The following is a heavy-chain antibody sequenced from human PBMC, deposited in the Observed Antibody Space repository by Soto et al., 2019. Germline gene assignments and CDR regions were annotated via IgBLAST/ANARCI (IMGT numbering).Heavy chain of an antibody. V-gene: IGHV4-39*01. CDR3: ARHEVSGWYLY. CDR2: IYYSGST. D-gene: IGHD6-19*01. CDR1: GGSISSSSYY. J-gene: IGHJ4*02. Sequence: QLQLQESGPGLVKPSETLSLTCTVSGGSISSSSYYWGWIRQPPGKGLEWIGSIYYSGSTYYNPSLQSRVTISVDTSKNQFSLKLSSVTAADTAVYYCARHEVSGWYLYWGQGTLVTVSS.